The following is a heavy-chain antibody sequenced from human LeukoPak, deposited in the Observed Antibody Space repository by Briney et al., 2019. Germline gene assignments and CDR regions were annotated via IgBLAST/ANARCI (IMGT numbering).Heavy chain of an antibody. D-gene: IGHD6-6*01. CDR3: AKGAAAQQPSYYFDY. CDR1: GLTFSSYA. Sequence: GGSLRLSCAASGLTFSSYAMSWVRQAPGKGLEWVSSIRGNGGTTYYVDSVKGRFTISSDNSKNMLYLQTSSLRAEDTAVYYCAKGAAAQQPSYYFDYWGQGTLVTVSS. J-gene: IGHJ4*02. V-gene: IGHV3-23*01. CDR2: IRGNGGTT.